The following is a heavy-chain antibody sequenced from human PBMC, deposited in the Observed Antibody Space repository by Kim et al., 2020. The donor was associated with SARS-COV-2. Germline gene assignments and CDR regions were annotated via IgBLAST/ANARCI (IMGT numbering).Heavy chain of an antibody. J-gene: IGHJ2*01. D-gene: IGHD2-2*03. V-gene: IGHV4-31*03. Sequence: SETLSLTCTVSGDSITSGDYYWTWIRHHPGQGLECIGYIYYSGTTYYNPSLKSRLSMSVETSKNQFSLKLTSVTAADTAVYFCARGSKEDEMDSCDLWG. CDR2: IYYSGTT. CDR3: ARGSKEDEMDSCDL. CDR1: GDSITSGDYY.